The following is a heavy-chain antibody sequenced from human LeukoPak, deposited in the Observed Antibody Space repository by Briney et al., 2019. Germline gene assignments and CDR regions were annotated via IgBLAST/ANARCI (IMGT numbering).Heavy chain of an antibody. CDR2: ISGSGGST. D-gene: IGHD3-10*01. J-gene: IGHJ4*02. V-gene: IGHV3-23*01. CDR1: GFTFSSYA. CDR3: AKGTLGRFGELLSFDY. Sequence: GGSLRLSCAASGFTFSSYAVSWVRQAPGKGLEWVSAISGSGGSTYYADSVKGRFTISRDNSKNTLYLQMNSLRAEDTAVYYCAKGTLGRFGELLSFDYWGQGTLVTVSS.